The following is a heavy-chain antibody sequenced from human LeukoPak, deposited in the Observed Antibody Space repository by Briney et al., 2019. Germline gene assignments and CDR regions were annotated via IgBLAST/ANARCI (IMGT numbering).Heavy chain of an antibody. Sequence: GESLKISCTASGFTFNNYGMSWVRQAPGKGLEWVSAISGSGDSTYYADSVKGRVTISRDNSKNTLYLQMNSLRAEDTALYYCAKSNSGSYHFYFDHWGQGTLVTVSS. D-gene: IGHD1-26*01. J-gene: IGHJ4*02. V-gene: IGHV3-23*01. CDR2: ISGSGDST. CDR1: GFTFNNYG. CDR3: AKSNSGSYHFYFDH.